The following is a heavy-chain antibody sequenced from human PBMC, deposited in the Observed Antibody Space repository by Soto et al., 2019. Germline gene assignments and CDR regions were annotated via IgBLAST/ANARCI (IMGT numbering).Heavy chain of an antibody. CDR1: GFTFSSYA. CDR3: AKALHSLRFLEWLSEAMDV. CDR2: ISGSGGTT. Sequence: EVQLLESGGGLVQPGGSLRLSCAASGFTFSSYAMSWVRQAPGKGLEWVSAISGSGGTTYYADSVKGRFTISRDNSKNTLYLEMNSLRAEDTAVYYCAKALHSLRFLEWLSEAMDVWGKGPTVNVSS. V-gene: IGHV3-23*01. J-gene: IGHJ6*03. D-gene: IGHD3-3*01.